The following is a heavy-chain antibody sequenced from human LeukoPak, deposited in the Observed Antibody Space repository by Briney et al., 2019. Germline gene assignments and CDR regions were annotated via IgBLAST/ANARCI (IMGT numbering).Heavy chain of an antibody. J-gene: IGHJ4*02. CDR3: ARQGSSTTSWQTIDY. Sequence: GESLKMSCKGSGYRFTDHWIAWVRQMPGKGLECMGIINPVDSETRYSPSFQGQVTISVDKSITTASLQWSSFRASDTAMYYCARQGSSTTSWQTIDYWGQGTLVSVSS. CDR2: INPVDSET. D-gene: IGHD2-2*01. CDR1: GYRFTDHW. V-gene: IGHV5-51*01.